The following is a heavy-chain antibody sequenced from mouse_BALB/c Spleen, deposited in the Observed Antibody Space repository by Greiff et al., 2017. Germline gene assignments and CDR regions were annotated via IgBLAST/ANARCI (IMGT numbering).Heavy chain of an antibody. Sequence: EVQLQESGPSLVKPSQTLSLTCSVTGDSITSGYWNWIRKFPGNKLEYMGYISYSGSTYYNPSLKSRISITRDTSKNQYYLQLNSVTTEDTATYYCARYPLYDYGSSHWYFDVWGAGTTVTVSS. CDR3: ARYPLYDYGSSHWYFDV. CDR1: GDSITSGY. D-gene: IGHD1-1*01. CDR2: ISYSGST. J-gene: IGHJ1*01. V-gene: IGHV3-8*02.